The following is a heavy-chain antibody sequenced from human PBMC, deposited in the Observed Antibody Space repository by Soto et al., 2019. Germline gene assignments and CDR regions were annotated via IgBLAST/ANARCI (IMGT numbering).Heavy chain of an antibody. J-gene: IGHJ4*02. CDR2: INPNTGAT. Sequence: ASVKVSCKASGYKFNGYYMHWVRQAPGQGLEWMGWINPNTGATHYAQKFQGRVTMTRDRSISTAYMELSRLTFDDTAVYYCARDDYKLIHNQGKHWGQGALVIVSS. CDR3: ARDDYKLIHNQGKH. V-gene: IGHV1-2*02. CDR1: GYKFNGYY. D-gene: IGHD5-12*01.